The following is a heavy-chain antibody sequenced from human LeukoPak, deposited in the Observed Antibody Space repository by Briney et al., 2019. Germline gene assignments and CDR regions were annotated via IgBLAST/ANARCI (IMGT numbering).Heavy chain of an antibody. D-gene: IGHD2-21*02. V-gene: IGHV3-23*01. CDR3: AKVTARCFDY. J-gene: IGHJ4*02. Sequence: GGSLRLSCEASGFTVTSYAMSWVRQAPGKGLEWVSAISGSGGSTYYADSVKGRFTISRDNSKNTLYLQMNSLRAEDTAVYYCAKVTARCFDYWGQGTLVTVSS. CDR2: ISGSGGST. CDR1: GFTVTSYA.